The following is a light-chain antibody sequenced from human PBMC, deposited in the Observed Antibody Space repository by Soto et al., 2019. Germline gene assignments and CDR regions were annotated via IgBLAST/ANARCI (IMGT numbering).Light chain of an antibody. V-gene: IGKV3-11*01. CDR1: QSVNSK. CDR2: DAS. CDR3: QQRNNWPRT. J-gene: IGKJ4*01. Sequence: EIVLTQSPAALSLSPGERATLSCRASQSVNSKLAWYQQKPGQAPRLLIYDASNRATGIPARFSGSGSGTDFTLTISSLEPEDIGVYYCQQRNNWPRTFGGGTKVEIK.